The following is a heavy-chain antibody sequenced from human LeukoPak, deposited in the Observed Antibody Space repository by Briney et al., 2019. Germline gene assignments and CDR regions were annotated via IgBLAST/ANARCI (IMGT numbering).Heavy chain of an antibody. CDR3: ARGGNRGAFDI. D-gene: IGHD3-16*01. CDR1: GFTFSSYW. V-gene: IGHV3-74*01. Sequence: GGSLRLSCAASGFTFSSYWMHWVRQAPGKGPVWVSRINNDGSGTTYADSVKGRFTISRDDAKNTLYLQMNSLRAEDTAVYYCARGGNRGAFDIWGQGTMVTVSS. J-gene: IGHJ3*02. CDR2: INNDGSGT.